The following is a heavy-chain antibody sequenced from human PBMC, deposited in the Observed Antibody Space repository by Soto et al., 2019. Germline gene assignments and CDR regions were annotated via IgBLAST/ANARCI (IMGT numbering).Heavy chain of an antibody. CDR2: IWYDGSNK. V-gene: IGHV3-33*01. Sequence: GGSLRLSCAASGFTFSSYGMHWVRQAPGKGLEWVAVIWYDGSNKYYADSVKGRFTISRDNSKNTLYLQMNSLRAEDTAVYYCARDRPYYGSGYNWFDPWGQGTLVTVSS. D-gene: IGHD3-10*01. CDR1: GFTFSSYG. J-gene: IGHJ5*02. CDR3: ARDRPYYGSGYNWFDP.